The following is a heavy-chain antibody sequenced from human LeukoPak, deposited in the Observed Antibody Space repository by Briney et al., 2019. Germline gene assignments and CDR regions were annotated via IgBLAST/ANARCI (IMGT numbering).Heavy chain of an antibody. CDR2: ISGSGGST. V-gene: IGHV3-23*01. CDR3: AKSTALLWPFFDY. Sequence: PGGSLRLYCAASGLTFSSYAMSWVRQAPGKGLEWVSAISGSGGSTYYADSVKGRFTISRDNSKNTLYLQMNSLRAEDTAVYYCAKSTALLWPFFDYWGQGTLVTVSS. J-gene: IGHJ4*02. D-gene: IGHD2-15*01. CDR1: GLTFSSYA.